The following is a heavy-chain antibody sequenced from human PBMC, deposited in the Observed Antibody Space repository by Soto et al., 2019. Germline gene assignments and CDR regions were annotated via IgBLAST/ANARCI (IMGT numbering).Heavy chain of an antibody. V-gene: IGHV1-18*04. Sequence: QVQLVQSGAEVKKPGASVKVSCKASGYTFTSYGISWVRQAPGQGLEWMGWISGKTAKTNYAQNLQGRVTITTATSTSTAYMELRRLRSDDTAVYYCARVPRESSLVGMDVWGQGTTVTVSS. D-gene: IGHD6-13*01. CDR1: GYTFTSYG. CDR2: ISGKTAKT. CDR3: ARVPRESSLVGMDV. J-gene: IGHJ6*02.